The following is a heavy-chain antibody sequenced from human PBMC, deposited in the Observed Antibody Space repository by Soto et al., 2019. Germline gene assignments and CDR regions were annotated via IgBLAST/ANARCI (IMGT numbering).Heavy chain of an antibody. D-gene: IGHD3-22*01. CDR1: GDGLTTYA. CDR2: INAGNGNT. V-gene: IGHV1-3*01. J-gene: IGHJ4*02. Sequence: GASVEVCCEESGDGLTTYARYWLRQAPGQRLEWMGWINAGNGNTKYSQKFQGRVTITRDTSASTAYMELSSLRSEDTAVYYCARGSGYYYWDDYWGQGTLVTVPS. CDR3: ARGSGYYYWDDY.